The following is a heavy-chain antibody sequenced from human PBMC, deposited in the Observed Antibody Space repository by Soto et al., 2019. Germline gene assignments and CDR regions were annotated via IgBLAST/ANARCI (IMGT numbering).Heavy chain of an antibody. CDR2: ISAYNGNT. CDR3: ARGATMVGGVTYFQH. V-gene: IGHV1-18*01. CDR1: GYTFTSYG. Sequence: ASVKVSCKASGYTFTSYGISWVRQAPGQGLEWMGWISAYNGNTNYAQKLQGRVTMTTDTSTSTAYMELRSLRSDDTAVYYCARGATMVGGVTYFQHWGQGTLVTVSS. D-gene: IGHD3-10*01. J-gene: IGHJ1*01.